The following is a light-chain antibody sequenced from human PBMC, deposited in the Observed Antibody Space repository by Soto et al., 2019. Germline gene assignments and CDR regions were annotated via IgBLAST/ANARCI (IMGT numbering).Light chain of an antibody. CDR3: QQYDSSSLWT. CDR2: GAS. V-gene: IGKV3-15*01. Sequence: EIVMTQTPATLSVSPGERATLSCRASQTVSSNLAWYQQKPGQAPRLLIYGASTRATGVPARFSGSGSGTEFTLTISSLRPDDFATYYCQQYDSSSLWTFGQGTKVDIK. J-gene: IGKJ1*01. CDR1: QTVSSN.